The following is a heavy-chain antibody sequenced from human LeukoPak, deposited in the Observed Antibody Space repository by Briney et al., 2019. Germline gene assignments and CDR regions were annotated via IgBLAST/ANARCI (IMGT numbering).Heavy chain of an antibody. J-gene: IGHJ4*02. CDR3: ARVPFYDGSGSYYFDY. CDR2: IYYSGST. V-gene: IGHV4-30-4*01. CDR1: GGSISSGDYY. Sequence: SQTLSLTCTVYGGSISSGDYYWSWLRQPPGKGLEWIGYIYYSGSTYYNPSLKSRVTISVDTSKNQFSLKLSAVTAADTAVYYCARVPFYDGSGSYYFDYWGQGTLVTVSS. D-gene: IGHD3-22*01.